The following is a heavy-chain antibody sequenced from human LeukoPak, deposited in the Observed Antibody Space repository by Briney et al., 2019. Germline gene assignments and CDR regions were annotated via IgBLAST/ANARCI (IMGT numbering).Heavy chain of an antibody. Sequence: QPGQSLRLSCAASGFTFNSHAMSWVRQAPGKGLEWVAGITGSGETTHHVDSVRGRFTISRDNAKNSLYLQMNSLRAEDTAVYYCARDYEVISFDYWGQGTLVTVSS. CDR2: ITGSGETT. CDR3: ARDYEVISFDY. CDR1: GFTFNSHA. D-gene: IGHD3-22*01. V-gene: IGHV3-23*01. J-gene: IGHJ4*02.